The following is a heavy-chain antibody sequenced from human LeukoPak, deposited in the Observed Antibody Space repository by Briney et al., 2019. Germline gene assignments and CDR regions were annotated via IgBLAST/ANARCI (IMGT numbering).Heavy chain of an antibody. D-gene: IGHD1-26*01. CDR1: GFTFSGYS. V-gene: IGHV3-21*06. CDR3: ASGPRWEGAVWAHSFDI. J-gene: IGHJ3*02. Sequence: PGGSLRLSCAASGFTFSGYSMNWVRQVPGKGLEWVSSISSSSSSIYYADSVRGRFTISRDNAKNLLYLQMNSLRAEDTAVYFCASGPRWEGAVWAHSFDIWGQGTRVTVSS. CDR2: ISSSSSSI.